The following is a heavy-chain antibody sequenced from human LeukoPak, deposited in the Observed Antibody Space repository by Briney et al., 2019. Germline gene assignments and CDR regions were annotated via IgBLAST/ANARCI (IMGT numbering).Heavy chain of an antibody. CDR1: GGSFSGYY. J-gene: IGHJ5*02. CDR2: INHSGST. CDR3: ARSATTVTPFDP. D-gene: IGHD4-4*01. V-gene: IGHV4-34*01. Sequence: PSETLSLTCAVYGGSFSGYYWSWIRQPPGKGLEWIGEINHSGSTNYNPSLKSRVTISVDTSKNQFSLKLSSVTAADTAVYYCARSATTVTPFDPWGQGTLVTVSS.